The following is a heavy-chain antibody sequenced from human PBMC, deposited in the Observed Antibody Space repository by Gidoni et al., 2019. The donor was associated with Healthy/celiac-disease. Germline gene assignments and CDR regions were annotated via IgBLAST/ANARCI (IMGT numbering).Heavy chain of an antibody. CDR3: ARFSGGWYYGMDV. V-gene: IGHV3-11*06. CDR2: ISSSSSYT. D-gene: IGHD2-15*01. Sequence: QVQLVESWGGLVKPGGSLRHSCAASGFTFSDYYMSWIRQAPGKGLEWVSYISSSSSYTNYADSVKGRFTISRDNAKNSLYLQMNSLRAEDTAVYYCARFSGGWYYGMDVWGQGTTVTVSS. J-gene: IGHJ6*02. CDR1: GFTFSDYY.